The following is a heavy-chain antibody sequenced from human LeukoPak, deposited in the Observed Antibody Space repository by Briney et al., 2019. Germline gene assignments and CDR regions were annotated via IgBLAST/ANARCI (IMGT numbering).Heavy chain of an antibody. CDR3: ARLSALRGFGSNWRDTRTSEKLRRSNWFDP. V-gene: IGHV4-4*07. CDR2: IDTSWIT. J-gene: IGHJ5*02. CDR1: GGSISSYY. Sequence: SETLSLTCSVSGGSISSYYWNWIRQPAGKGLEWIGRIDTSWITNYNPSLKGRVTMSVDTSKNQFSLKLISVTAADTAVYYCARLSALRGFGSNWRDTRTSEKLRRSNWFDPWGQGTLVTVSS. D-gene: IGHD6-13*01.